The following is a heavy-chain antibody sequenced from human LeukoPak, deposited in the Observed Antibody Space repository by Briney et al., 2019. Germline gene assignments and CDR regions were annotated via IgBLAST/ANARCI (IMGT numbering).Heavy chain of an antibody. D-gene: IGHD3-9*01. Sequence: PGGSLRLSFAAARFTFSSYGMHWVRQAPGKGLEWVASIRYDGSNKDYAGSVKGRFTISRDNSRNRMYLQMNSQRAEDTAVYYCVRDLLWGMTGYLAPDDYWGQGTLVTVSS. CDR3: VRDLLWGMTGYLAPDDY. CDR1: RFTFSSYG. V-gene: IGHV3-30*02. J-gene: IGHJ4*02. CDR2: IRYDGSNK.